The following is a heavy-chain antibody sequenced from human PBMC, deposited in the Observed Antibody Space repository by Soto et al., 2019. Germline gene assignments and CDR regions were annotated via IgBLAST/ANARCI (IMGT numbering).Heavy chain of an antibody. Sequence: LRLSCAASGFTFYTYGMHWVRQVPGKGLQWVAIIWYDGGTKYYADSVRGRFTVSRDNSKNTLYLQMNSLKTEDTAVYYCARDEFGSGLFDPWGQGTLVTVSS. CDR3: ARDEFGSGLFDP. CDR2: IWYDGGTK. J-gene: IGHJ5*02. V-gene: IGHV3-33*01. D-gene: IGHD3-10*01. CDR1: GFTFYTYG.